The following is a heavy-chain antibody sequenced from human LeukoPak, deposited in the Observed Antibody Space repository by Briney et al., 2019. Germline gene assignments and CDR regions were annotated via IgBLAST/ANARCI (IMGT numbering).Heavy chain of an antibody. V-gene: IGHV3-23*01. CDR2: ISGSGGST. Sequence: PGGSLRLSCAASGFTFSSYAMSWVRQAPGKGLEWVSVISGSGGSTYYADSVKGRFTISRDNSKNTLYLQMNSLRAEDTAVYYCAKDPHYDYVWGSYRSDYWGQGTLVTVSS. D-gene: IGHD3-16*02. CDR3: AKDPHYDYVWGSYRSDY. J-gene: IGHJ4*02. CDR1: GFTFSSYA.